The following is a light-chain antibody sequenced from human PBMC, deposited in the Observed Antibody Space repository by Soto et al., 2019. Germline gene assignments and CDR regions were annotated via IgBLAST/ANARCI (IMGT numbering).Light chain of an antibody. V-gene: IGKV1-5*03. CDR2: KAS. Sequence: DIQMTQSPSTLSASVGDRVTITCRASQSISSWLAWYQQKPGKAPKLLIYKASSLESGVPSRISGSGSGTEFTLTISSLQPDDFASYYCKQYNSYSTFGQGTKVEIK. CDR1: QSISSW. J-gene: IGKJ1*01. CDR3: KQYNSYST.